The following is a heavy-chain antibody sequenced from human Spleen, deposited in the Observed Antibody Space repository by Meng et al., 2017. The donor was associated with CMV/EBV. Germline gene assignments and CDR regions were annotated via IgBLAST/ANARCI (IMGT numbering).Heavy chain of an antibody. CDR1: GYITRSTYY. Sequence: GYITRSTYYWGWIRQPPGKGLEWIGSIYYSGATYYNPSLGSRVTISIDTSKSQFSLKLLSVTAADTAIYYCARCVSAADSTDWFDPWGQGTLVTVSS. J-gene: IGHJ5*02. D-gene: IGHD6-13*01. CDR2: IYYSGAT. V-gene: IGHV4-39*07. CDR3: ARCVSAADSTDWFDP.